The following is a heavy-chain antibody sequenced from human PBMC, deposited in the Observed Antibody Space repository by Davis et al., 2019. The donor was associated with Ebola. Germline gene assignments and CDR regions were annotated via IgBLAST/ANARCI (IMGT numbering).Heavy chain of an antibody. Sequence: GESLKISCAASGFTFSSYAMPWVRQAPGKGLEWVAVIWYDGSNKYYADSVKGRFTISSDNSKNTLYLQMNSLRAEDTAVYYCATIYCTNGVCYMDYWGQGTLVTVSS. J-gene: IGHJ4*02. CDR3: ATIYCTNGVCYMDY. D-gene: IGHD2-8*01. CDR1: GFTFSSYA. V-gene: IGHV3-33*08. CDR2: IWYDGSNK.